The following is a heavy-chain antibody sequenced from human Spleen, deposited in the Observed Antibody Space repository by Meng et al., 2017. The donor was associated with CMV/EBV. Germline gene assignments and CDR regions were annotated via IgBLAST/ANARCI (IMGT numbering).Heavy chain of an antibody. D-gene: IGHD3-22*01. Sequence: GESLKVSCEPSGFSLRDAYMNWVRQAPGKGLEWVANIRFDGTNKYHADSVKGRFTISRDNSKNTLYLQMNSLRAEDTAVYYCAKRGDSSGTYAMDVWGQGTTVTVSS. J-gene: IGHJ6*02. CDR3: AKRGDSSGTYAMDV. CDR1: GFSLRDAY. V-gene: IGHV3-30*02. CDR2: IRFDGTNK.